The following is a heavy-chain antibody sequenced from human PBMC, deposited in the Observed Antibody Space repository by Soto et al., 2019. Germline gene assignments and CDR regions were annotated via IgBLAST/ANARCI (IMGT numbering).Heavy chain of an antibody. J-gene: IGHJ6*02. CDR1: GNTFTGYY. CDR2: INPNSGGT. V-gene: IGHV1-2*04. CDR3: ARDPSSATGSLPGMDV. D-gene: IGHD6-13*01. Sequence: QVQLVQSGAEVKKPGASVKVSCKVSGNTFTGYYMHWVRQAPGQGLEWMGWINPNSGGTHYAQKFQGWVIMTRDTSISTAYMELSRLRSDDTAVYYCARDPSSATGSLPGMDVWGQGTTVIVSS.